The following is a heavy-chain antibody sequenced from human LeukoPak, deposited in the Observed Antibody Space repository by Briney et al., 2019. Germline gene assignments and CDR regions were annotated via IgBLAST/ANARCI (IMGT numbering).Heavy chain of an antibody. CDR3: ARDLEPSAYCGGDCYTYYYMDV. D-gene: IGHD2-21*01. J-gene: IGHJ6*03. CDR1: GYTFTDYY. V-gene: IGHV1-69-2*01. Sequence: GASVKVSCKASGYTFTDYYIHWVQQAPGKGLEWMGRITPEDGEIRYAEKFQGRVTITADTSTDTANMELSSLRSEDTAVYYCARDLEPSAYCGGDCYTYYYMDVWGKGTTVTVSS. CDR2: ITPEDGEI.